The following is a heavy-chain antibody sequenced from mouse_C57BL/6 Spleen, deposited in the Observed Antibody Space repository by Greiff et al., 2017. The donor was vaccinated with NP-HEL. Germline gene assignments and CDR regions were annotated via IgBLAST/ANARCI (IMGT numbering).Heavy chain of an antibody. CDR1: GYSITSGYY. CDR3: ARERGSPYYFDY. CDR2: ISYDGSN. V-gene: IGHV3-6*01. J-gene: IGHJ2*01. Sequence: VQLKESGPGLVKPSQSLSLTCSVTGYSITSGYYWNWIRQFPGNKLEWMGYISYDGSNNYNPSLKNRISITLDTSKNQFFLKLNSVTTEDTATYYCARERGSPYYFDYWGQGTTLTVSS.